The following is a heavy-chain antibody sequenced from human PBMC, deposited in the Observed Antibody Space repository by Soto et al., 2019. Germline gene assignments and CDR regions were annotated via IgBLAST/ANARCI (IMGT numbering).Heavy chain of an antibody. Sequence: SETLSLTCTVSGGSISSGGYYWSWIRQHPGKGLEWIGYIYYSGSTYYNPSLKSRVTISVDTSKNQFSLKLSSVTAADTAVYYCARGTVTTTYFDYWGQGTLVTVSS. V-gene: IGHV4-31*03. CDR3: ARGTVTTTYFDY. CDR1: GGSISSGGYY. CDR2: IYYSGST. J-gene: IGHJ4*02. D-gene: IGHD4-4*01.